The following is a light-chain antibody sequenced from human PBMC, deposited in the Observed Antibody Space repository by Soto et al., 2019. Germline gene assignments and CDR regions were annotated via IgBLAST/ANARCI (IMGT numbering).Light chain of an antibody. CDR3: SSYTSSGTLYV. CDR2: EVS. Sequence: QSVLTQPASVSGSPGQSITISCTGTSSDVGGYNYVSWYQHHPGKAPKFLIYEVSNRPSGVSNRFSGSKSGNTASLTISGLQAEDEADYYCSSYTSSGTLYVVGTGTKVTVL. CDR1: SSDVGGYNY. V-gene: IGLV2-14*01. J-gene: IGLJ1*01.